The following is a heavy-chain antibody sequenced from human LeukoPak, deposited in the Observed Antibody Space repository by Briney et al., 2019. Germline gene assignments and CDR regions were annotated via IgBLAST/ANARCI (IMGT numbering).Heavy chain of an antibody. CDR2: ISGSGGST. V-gene: IGHV3-23*01. CDR3: AKPLSRYCSGGSCLEPYYYYYGMDV. Sequence: GGSLRLSCAASGFTFSSYAMSWVRQAPGKGLEWVSAISGSGGSTYYADSVKGRFTISRDNSKNTLYLQMNSLRAEDTAVYYCAKPLSRYCSGGSCLEPYYYYYGMDVWGQGTTVTVSS. D-gene: IGHD2-15*01. J-gene: IGHJ6*02. CDR1: GFTFSSYA.